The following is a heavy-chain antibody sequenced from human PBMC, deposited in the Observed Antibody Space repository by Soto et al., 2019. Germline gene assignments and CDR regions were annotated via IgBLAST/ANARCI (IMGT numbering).Heavy chain of an antibody. D-gene: IGHD1-20*01. CDR2: ISGSGGST. CDR1: GFTFSSYA. V-gene: IGHV3-23*01. CDR3: AKDRGRYNWNPRRLGPLY. J-gene: IGHJ4*02. Sequence: GGSLRLSCAASGFTFSSYAMSWVRQAPGKGLEWVSAISGSGGSTYYADSVKGRFTISRDNSKNTLYLQMNSLRAEDTAVYYCAKDRGRYNWNPRRLGPLYWGQGTLVTVSS.